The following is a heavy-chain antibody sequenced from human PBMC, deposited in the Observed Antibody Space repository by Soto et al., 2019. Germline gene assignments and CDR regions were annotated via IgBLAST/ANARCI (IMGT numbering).Heavy chain of an antibody. CDR1: GFTFSSYS. CDR3: AXXXXXXXXXWGSSEHFDY. Sequence: EVQLVESGGGLVQPGGSLRLSCAASGFTFSSYSMNWVRQAPGKGLEWVSYISGSSSTIYYADSVKGRFTISRDNAKNSLYLQMXXXXXXXXXXXXCAXXXXXXXXXWGSSEHFDYWGQGTLVTVSS. D-gene: IGHD3-16*01. CDR2: ISGSSSTI. V-gene: IGHV3-48*01. J-gene: IGHJ4*02.